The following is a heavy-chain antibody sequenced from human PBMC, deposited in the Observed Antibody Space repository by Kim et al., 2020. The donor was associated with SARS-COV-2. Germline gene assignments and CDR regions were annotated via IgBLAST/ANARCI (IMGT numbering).Heavy chain of an antibody. V-gene: IGHV3-30*18. Sequence: GGSLRLSCAASGFTFSSNGMHWVRQAPGKGLEWVAVISYDESNKYYADSVKGRFTISRDNSKNTLYLQMNSLRAEHTAVYYCAKDRSSSWSLDYWGQGTLVTVSS. J-gene: IGHJ4*02. D-gene: IGHD6-13*01. CDR1: GFTFSSNG. CDR3: AKDRSSSWSLDY. CDR2: ISYDESNK.